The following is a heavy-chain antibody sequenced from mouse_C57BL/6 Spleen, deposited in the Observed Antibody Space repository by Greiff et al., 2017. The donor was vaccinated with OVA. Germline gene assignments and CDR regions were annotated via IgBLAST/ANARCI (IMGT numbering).Heavy chain of an antibody. V-gene: IGHV3-8*01. CDR2: ISYSGST. D-gene: IGHD1-1*01. CDR3: ARYVTTVVAPYWYFDV. Sequence: DVKLQESGPGLAKPSQTLSLTCSVTGYSITSDYWNWIRKFPGNKLEYMGYISYSGSTYYNPSLKSRISITRDTSKNQYYLQLNSVTTEDTATYYCARYVTTVVAPYWYFDVGGTGTTVTVSS. CDR1: GYSITSDY. J-gene: IGHJ1*03.